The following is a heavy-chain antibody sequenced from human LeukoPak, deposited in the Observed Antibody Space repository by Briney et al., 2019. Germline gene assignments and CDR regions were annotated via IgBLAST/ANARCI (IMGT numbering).Heavy chain of an antibody. V-gene: IGHV4-34*01. J-gene: IGHJ4*02. CDR1: GGSFSGYY. D-gene: IGHD3-22*01. Sequence: SETLSLTCAVYGGSFSGYYWSWIRQPPGKGLEWIGEINHSGSTNYNPSLKSRVTISVDTSKNQFSLKLSSVIAAATAVYYCARGLDYYDSSGYYFDYWGQGTLVTVSS. CDR2: INHSGST. CDR3: ARGLDYYDSSGYYFDY.